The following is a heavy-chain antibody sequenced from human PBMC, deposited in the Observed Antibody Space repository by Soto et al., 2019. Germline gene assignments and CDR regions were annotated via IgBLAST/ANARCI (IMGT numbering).Heavy chain of an antibody. Sequence: EVHLVESGGGLVKPGGSLRLSCAVSGFTFSSCTMNWVRQAPGKGLEWVSSISPSTSHIYYADSVKGRFTISRDNAKNSRFLQMTSLRAEDTAVYYCSVCSGGACHQNYGMDVWGQGPTVTVSS. CDR2: ISPSTSHI. D-gene: IGHD2-15*01. J-gene: IGHJ6*01. CDR1: GFTFSSCT. CDR3: SVCSGGACHQNYGMDV. V-gene: IGHV3-21*01.